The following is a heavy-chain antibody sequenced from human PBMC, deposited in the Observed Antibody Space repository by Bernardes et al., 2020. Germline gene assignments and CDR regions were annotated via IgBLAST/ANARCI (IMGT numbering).Heavy chain of an antibody. CDR1: GGSISTTNNY. V-gene: IGHV4-39*01. J-gene: IGHJ5*02. D-gene: IGHD1-26*01. CDR3: ARSFSTGAIPNWFDP. Sequence: SETLSLTCTVSGGSISTTNNYWGWIRQPPGQGLEWIGSIYYSGSTYYNPSVKSRVTISVDTSKNQFSLKLSSVTAADTAVYHCARSFSTGAIPNWFDPWGQGTLVTVSS. CDR2: IYYSGST.